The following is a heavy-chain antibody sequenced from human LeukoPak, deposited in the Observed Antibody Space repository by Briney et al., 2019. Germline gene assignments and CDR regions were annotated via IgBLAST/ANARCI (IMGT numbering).Heavy chain of an antibody. J-gene: IGHJ4*02. D-gene: IGHD2-21*01. V-gene: IGHV3-30*18. CDR2: ISYDGSNK. Sequence: GGSLRLSCAASGSTFSSYGMHWVRQAPGKGLEWVAVISYDGSNKYYADSVKGRFTISRDNSKNTLYLQMNSLRAEDTAVYYCAKGQFQYYFDYWGQGTLVTVSS. CDR3: AKGQFQYYFDY. CDR1: GSTFSSYG.